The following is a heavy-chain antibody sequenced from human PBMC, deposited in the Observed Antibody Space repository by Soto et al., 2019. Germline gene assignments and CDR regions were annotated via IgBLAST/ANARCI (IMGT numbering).Heavy chain of an antibody. Sequence: SETLSLTCTVSGGSMSRYYWTWIRQPPGKGLDWIGNIHYTGSTNYNPSLKSRVTILLGTSTSQFSLKVSSVTAADTAVYYCARDLTISSTDGPLDPWGHGTLVTVSS. V-gene: IGHV4-59*01. CDR3: ARDLTISSTDGPLDP. D-gene: IGHD1-1*01. CDR1: GGSMSRYY. J-gene: IGHJ5*02. CDR2: IHYTGST.